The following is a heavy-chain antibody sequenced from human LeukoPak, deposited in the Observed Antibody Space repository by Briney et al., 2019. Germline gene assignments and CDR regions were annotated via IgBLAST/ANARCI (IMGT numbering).Heavy chain of an antibody. CDR2: INHSGST. CDR3: ARRRRDGYNSGRLDY. V-gene: IGHV4-34*01. D-gene: IGHD5-24*01. J-gene: IGHJ4*02. CDR1: GGSFSGYY. Sequence: SETLSLTCAVYGGSFSGYYWSWIRQPPGKGLEWIGEINHSGSTNYNPSLKSRVTISVDTSKNQFSLKLSSVTAADTAVYYCARRRRDGYNSGRLDYWGQGTLVTVS.